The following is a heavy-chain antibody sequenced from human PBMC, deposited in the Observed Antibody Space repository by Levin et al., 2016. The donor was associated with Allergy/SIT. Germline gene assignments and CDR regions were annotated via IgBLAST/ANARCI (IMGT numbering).Heavy chain of an antibody. D-gene: IGHD6-13*01. J-gene: IGHJ4*02. CDR3: AKSPSPIIAAAVNYFDY. V-gene: IGHV3-23*01. CDR2: ISGSGGST. Sequence: GESLKISCAASGFTFSSYAMSWVRQAPGKGLEWVSAISGSGGSTYYADSVKGRFTISRDNSKNTLYLQMNSLRAEDTAVYYCAKSPSPIIAAAVNYFDYWGQGTLVTVSS. CDR1: GFTFSSYA.